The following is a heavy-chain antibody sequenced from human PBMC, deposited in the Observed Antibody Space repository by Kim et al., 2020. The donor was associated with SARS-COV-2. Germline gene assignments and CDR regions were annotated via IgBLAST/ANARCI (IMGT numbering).Heavy chain of an antibody. CDR3: ARETSSGYDSFDY. Sequence: YAQKFQGRVTITADNSTSTAYMELSSLRSEDTAVYYCARETSSGYDSFDYWGQGTLVTVSS. J-gene: IGHJ4*02. D-gene: IGHD5-12*01. V-gene: IGHV1-69*04.